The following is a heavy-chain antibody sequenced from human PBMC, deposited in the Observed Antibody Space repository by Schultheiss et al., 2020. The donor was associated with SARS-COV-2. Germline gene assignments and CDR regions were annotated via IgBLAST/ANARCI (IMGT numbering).Heavy chain of an antibody. Sequence: GGSLRLSCTASGFTFDDYAMHWVRQAPGKGLEWVSGISWNSGNIGYADSVKGRFTISRDNAKNSLYLQMNSLRAEDTAVYYCARDRKVGGVYYGMDVWGQGTTVTVSS. CDR3: ARDRKVGGVYYGMDV. CDR2: ISWNSGNI. J-gene: IGHJ6*02. V-gene: IGHV3-9*01. CDR1: GFTFDDYA. D-gene: IGHD1-26*01.